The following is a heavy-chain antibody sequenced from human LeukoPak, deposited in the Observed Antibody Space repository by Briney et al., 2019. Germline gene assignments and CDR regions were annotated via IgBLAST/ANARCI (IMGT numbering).Heavy chain of an antibody. CDR2: ISYDGSNK. Sequence: GRSLRLSCAASGFTFSSYAMHWVRQAPGKGLEWVAVISYDGSNKYYADSAKGRFTISRDNSKNTLYLQMNSLRAEDTAVYYCARAPIVVAPAAIQGAFDIWGQGTMVTVSS. J-gene: IGHJ3*02. CDR3: ARAPIVVAPAAIQGAFDI. V-gene: IGHV3-30*04. D-gene: IGHD2-2*01. CDR1: GFTFSSYA.